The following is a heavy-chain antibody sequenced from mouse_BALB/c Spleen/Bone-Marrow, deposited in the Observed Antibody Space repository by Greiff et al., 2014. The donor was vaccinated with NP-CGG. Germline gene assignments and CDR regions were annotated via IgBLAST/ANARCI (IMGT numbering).Heavy chain of an antibody. CDR3: AFYYYGSSLFAY. V-gene: IGHV14-3*02. CDR2: IDPANGNT. J-gene: IGHJ3*01. CDR1: GFNIKDTY. Sequence: VQLQQPGAELVKPGASVKLSCTASGFNIKDTYMHWVKQRPEQGLEWIGRIDPANGNTKYDPKFQGKATITADTSSSTAYLQLSSLTSEDTAVYYCAFYYYGSSLFAYWGQGTLVTVSA. D-gene: IGHD1-1*01.